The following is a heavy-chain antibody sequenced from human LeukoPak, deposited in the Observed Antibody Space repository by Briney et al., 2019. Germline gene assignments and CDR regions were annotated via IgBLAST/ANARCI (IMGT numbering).Heavy chain of an antibody. J-gene: IGHJ4*02. V-gene: IGHV3-21*01. CDR1: GFTFSSYS. CDR2: ISSSSSYI. Sequence: GGSLRLSCAASGFTFSSYSMNWVRQAPGKGLEWVSSISSSSSYIYYADSVKGRFTISRDNAKNSLYLQMNSLRAEDTAVYYCARDLTTPIVVVVAASVGIGYWGQGTLVTVSS. CDR3: ARDLTTPIVVVVAASVGIGY. D-gene: IGHD2-15*01.